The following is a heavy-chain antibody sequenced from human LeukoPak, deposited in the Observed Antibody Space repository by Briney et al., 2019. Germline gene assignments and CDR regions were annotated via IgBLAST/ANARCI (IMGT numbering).Heavy chain of an antibody. D-gene: IGHD1-20*01. CDR2: ISAYNGNT. V-gene: IGHV1-18*01. CDR1: GYTFTSYG. J-gene: IGHJ4*02. CDR3: ASVTGTTGRGTYYFDY. Sequence: ASVKVSCKASGYTFTSYGISWVRQAPGQGLEWMGWISAYNGNTNYAQKLQGRVTMTTDTSTSTAYMELRSLRSDDTAVYYCASVTGTTGRGTYYFDYRGQGTLVTVSS.